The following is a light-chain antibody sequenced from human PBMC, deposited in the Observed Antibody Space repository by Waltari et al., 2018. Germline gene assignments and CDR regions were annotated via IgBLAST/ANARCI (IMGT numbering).Light chain of an antibody. CDR2: SNT. CDR1: RSNLGAGYD. CDR3: QSYDTSLSGYV. V-gene: IGLV1-40*01. Sequence: QSVLTQPPSVSGAPGQRVTISCTGSRSNLGAGYDVHWYQHVAGAAPKLLIYSNTNGASGVPDRFSGSKSGTSASLAITGLQAEDEANYYCQSYDTSLSGYVFGTGTKVTVL. J-gene: IGLJ1*01.